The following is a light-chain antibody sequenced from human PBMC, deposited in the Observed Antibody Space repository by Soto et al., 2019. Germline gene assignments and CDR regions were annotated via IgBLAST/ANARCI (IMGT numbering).Light chain of an antibody. CDR2: RDD. CDR3: SAWGGSLNGDV. Sequence: QSVLTQPPSASGTPGQRVIISCSGSSSNIGSNVVNWYQQLPGTAPRLLIYRDDQRPSGVTDRFSGSRSGTTASLAISGLQSEDEAHYYCSAWGGSLNGDVFGTGTKVTVL. J-gene: IGLJ1*01. CDR1: SSNIGSNV. V-gene: IGLV1-44*01.